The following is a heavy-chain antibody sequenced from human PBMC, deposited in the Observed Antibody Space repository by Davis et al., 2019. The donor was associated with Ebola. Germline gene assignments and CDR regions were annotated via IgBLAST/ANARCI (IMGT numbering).Heavy chain of an antibody. V-gene: IGHV4-34*01. Sequence: MPSETLSLTCAVYGGSFSGYYWSWIRQPPGKGLEWIGEINHSGSTNYNPSLKGRVTVSVDTSKNQFSLRLRSVTAADTAVYYCARQNVAVVPAPDYWGLGTLVTVSS. CDR2: INHSGST. CDR3: ARQNVAVVPAPDY. CDR1: GGSFSGYY. D-gene: IGHD2-2*01. J-gene: IGHJ4*02.